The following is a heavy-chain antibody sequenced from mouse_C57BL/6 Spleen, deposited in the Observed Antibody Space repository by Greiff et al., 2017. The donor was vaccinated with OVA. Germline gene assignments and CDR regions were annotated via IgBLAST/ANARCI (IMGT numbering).Heavy chain of an antibody. Sequence: VQLKQSGPELVKPGASVKISCKASGYSFTDYNMNWVKQSNGKSLEWIGVINPNYGTTSYNQKLKCKATLTVDQSSSTAYMLLNSLTSEDSAVYYCARSYDYDGGGYAMDYWGQGTSVTVSS. V-gene: IGHV1-39*01. J-gene: IGHJ4*01. D-gene: IGHD2-4*01. CDR3: ARSYDYDGGGYAMDY. CDR1: GYSFTDYN. CDR2: INPNYGTT.